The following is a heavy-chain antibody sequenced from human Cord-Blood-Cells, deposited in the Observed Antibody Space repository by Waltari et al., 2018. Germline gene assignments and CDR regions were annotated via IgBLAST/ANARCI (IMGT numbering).Heavy chain of an antibody. J-gene: IGHJ4*02. D-gene: IGHD2-2*02. CDR3: ARDASGYCSSTSCYTGGSYVSY. V-gene: IGHV4-31*03. CDR1: GGSISSGGYY. Sequence: TLSLTCTVSGGSISSGGYYWSWIRQHPGKGLEWIGYIYYSGSTYYNPSLKSRVTISVDTSKNRFSLKLSSVTAADTAVYYCARDASGYCSSTSCYTGGSYVSYWGQGTLVTVSS. CDR2: IYYSGST.